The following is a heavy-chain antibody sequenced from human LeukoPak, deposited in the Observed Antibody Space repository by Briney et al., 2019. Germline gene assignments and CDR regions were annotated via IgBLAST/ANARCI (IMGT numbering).Heavy chain of an antibody. D-gene: IGHD3-10*01. CDR2: LSGSVGGT. J-gene: IGHJ4*02. V-gene: IGHV3-23*01. CDR1: GITLSNYG. CDR3: AKRGVVIRVFLVAFYKEAYYFDS. Sequence: PGGALRLSCAVSGITLSNYGMSWVRQAPGKGLGWGAGLSGSVGGTNYAEAVQGSLTISRANTTNTMYLKMNSLKAEDTAVYFCAKRGVVIRVFLVAFYKEAYYFDSWGQGALVTVSS.